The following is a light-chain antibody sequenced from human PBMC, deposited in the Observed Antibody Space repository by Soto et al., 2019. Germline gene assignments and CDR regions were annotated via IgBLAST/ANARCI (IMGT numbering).Light chain of an antibody. CDR3: SSHAAGSTLI. CDR2: DVT. J-gene: IGLJ2*01. Sequence: QSVLTQPASVSGSPGQSTTTSCTGTSSDVGGYNEVSWYQQRPGKAPKLMIYDVTNRPSGVSNRFSGSKSGNTASLTISGLQAEDEAYYYCSSHAAGSTLIFGGGTKVTVL. V-gene: IGLV2-14*03. CDR1: SSDVGGYNE.